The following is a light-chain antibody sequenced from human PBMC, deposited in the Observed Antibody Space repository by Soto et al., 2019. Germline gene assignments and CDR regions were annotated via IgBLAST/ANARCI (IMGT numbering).Light chain of an antibody. J-gene: IGKJ2*01. Sequence: DIPMTQSPSTLSASVGDRVTITCRASQSISSWLAWYQQKPGKAPKLLIYKASSLESGVPSRFSGSGSGTEFTITISRLQPDDFATYYCQQYNSYPYTFGQGTKLEIK. CDR3: QQYNSYPYT. V-gene: IGKV1-5*03. CDR1: QSISSW. CDR2: KAS.